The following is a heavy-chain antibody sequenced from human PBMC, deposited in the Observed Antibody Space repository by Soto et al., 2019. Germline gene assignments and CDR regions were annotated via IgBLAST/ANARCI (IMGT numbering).Heavy chain of an antibody. J-gene: IGHJ4*02. CDR2: ISDHNGNT. Sequence: QVHLVQSGAEVKKPGASVKVSCKGSCYGFPTYGITWVRQAPGQGLEWMAWISDHNGNTNYAQKLQARVTVTIDTTTSTAYMELRSLRSDDTSVYYCERWRYGDYWGQGALVTVSS. CDR1: CYGFPTYG. V-gene: IGHV1-18*01. D-gene: IGHD1-1*01. CDR3: ERWRYGDY.